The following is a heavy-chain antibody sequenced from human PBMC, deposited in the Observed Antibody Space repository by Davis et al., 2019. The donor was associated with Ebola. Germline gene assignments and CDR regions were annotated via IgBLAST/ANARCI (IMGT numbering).Heavy chain of an antibody. V-gene: IGHV3-11*01. J-gene: IGHJ6*02. Sequence: GESLKISCAASGFTFSDYYMSWIRQAPGKGLEWVSYISSGGTSIYYADSVKGRFTISRDNSKNTLYLQMNSLRAEDTAVYYCARTYYYYYGMDVWGQGTTVTVSS. CDR2: ISSGGTSI. CDR3: ARTYYYYYGMDV. CDR1: GFTFSDYY.